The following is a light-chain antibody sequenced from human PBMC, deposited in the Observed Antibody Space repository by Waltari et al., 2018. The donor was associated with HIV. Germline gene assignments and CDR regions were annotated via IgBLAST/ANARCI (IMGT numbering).Light chain of an antibody. Sequence: QSALTQPASVSGSPGQSITLYCPGASTHVGRYNYVSWYPHHPVKAPKLIIYDVSNRPSGVSNRFSGSKSGTTASLTIAGLQAEDEADYYCSSYTSSRTVVFGGGTKLTVL. J-gene: IGLJ2*01. CDR2: DVS. V-gene: IGLV2-14*03. CDR3: SSYTSSRTVV. CDR1: STHVGRYNY.